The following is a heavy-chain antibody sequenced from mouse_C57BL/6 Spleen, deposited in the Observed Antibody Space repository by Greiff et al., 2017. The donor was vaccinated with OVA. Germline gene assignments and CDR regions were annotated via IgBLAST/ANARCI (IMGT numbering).Heavy chain of an antibody. Sequence: VQLQQSGPELVKPGASVKIPCKASGYTFTDYNMDWVKQSHGKSLEWIGDINPNNGGTIYNQKFKGKATLTVDKSSSTAYMELRSLTSEDTAVYYCARTVPRDGFAYWGQGTLVTVSA. CDR3: ARTVPRDGFAY. D-gene: IGHD3-1*01. CDR1: GYTFTDYN. J-gene: IGHJ3*01. V-gene: IGHV1-18*01. CDR2: INPNNGGT.